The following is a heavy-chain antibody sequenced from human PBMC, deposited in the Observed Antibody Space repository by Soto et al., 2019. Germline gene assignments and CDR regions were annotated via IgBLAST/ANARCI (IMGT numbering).Heavy chain of an antibody. CDR1: GFTVSSNY. CDR2: IYSGGST. V-gene: IGHV3-53*01. J-gene: IGHJ6*02. Sequence: GGSLRLSCAASGFTVSSNYMSWVRQAPGKGLEWVSVIYSGGSTYYADSVKGRFTISRDNSKNTLYLQMNSLRAEDTAVYYCARDPYGDYGMDVWGQGTTVTVSS. CDR3: ARDPYGDYGMDV. D-gene: IGHD4-17*01.